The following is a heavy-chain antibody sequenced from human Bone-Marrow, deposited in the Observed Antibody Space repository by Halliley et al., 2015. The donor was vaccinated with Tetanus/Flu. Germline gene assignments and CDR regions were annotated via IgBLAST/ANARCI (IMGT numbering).Heavy chain of an antibody. Sequence: SLRLSCVASGFTFSGHHMDWVRQGPGKGLEWIGRMRKKADGYTTEYAGSVRGRFTVSRDDSKNALFLQTNSLKAEDSAVYYRGGMGYSPFAVFGQGTMVSVSS. CDR1: GFTFSGHH. CDR3: GGMGYSPFAV. J-gene: IGHJ3*01. D-gene: IGHD3-22*01. CDR2: MRKKADGYTT. V-gene: IGHV3-72*01.